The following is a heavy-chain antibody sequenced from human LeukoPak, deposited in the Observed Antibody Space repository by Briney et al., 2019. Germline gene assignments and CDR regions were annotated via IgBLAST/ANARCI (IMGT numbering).Heavy chain of an antibody. CDR1: GYSFTSYG. CDR3: ARGSTRVYGMDV. CDR2: ISAYNGNT. D-gene: IGHD3-10*01. J-gene: IGHJ6*02. Sequence: GESLKISCKGSGYSFTSYGISWVRQAPGQGLEWMGWISAYNGNTNYAQKLQGRVTMTTDTSTSTAYMELRSLRSDDTAVYYCARGSTRVYGMDVWGQGTTVTVSS. V-gene: IGHV1-18*01.